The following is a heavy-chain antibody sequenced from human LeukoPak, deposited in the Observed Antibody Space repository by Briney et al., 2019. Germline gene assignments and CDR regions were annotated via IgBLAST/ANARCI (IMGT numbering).Heavy chain of an antibody. D-gene: IGHD2-2*01. CDR3: AKCLEGVVPNDY. CDR1: GFTFSSYW. J-gene: IGHJ4*02. Sequence: PGGSLRLSCAASGFTFSSYWMSWVRQAPGKGLEWVANIKQDGSEKYYVDSVKGRFTISRDNSKNTLYLQMNSLRAEDTAVYYCAKCLEGVVPNDYWGQGTLVTVSS. CDR2: IKQDGSEK. V-gene: IGHV3-7*03.